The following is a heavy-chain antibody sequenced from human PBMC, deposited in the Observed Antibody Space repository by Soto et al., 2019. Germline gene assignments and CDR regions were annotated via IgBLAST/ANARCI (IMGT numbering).Heavy chain of an antibody. CDR3: ARRYGSAFDI. V-gene: IGHV4-59*08. D-gene: IGHD3-10*01. J-gene: IGHJ3*02. CDR2: IYYSGST. CDR1: GGSISSYY. Sequence: PSETLSLTCPVSGGSISSYYWSWIRQPPGKGLEWIGYIYYSGSTNYNPSLKSRVTISVDTSKNQFSLKLSSVTAADTAVYYCARRYGSAFDIWGQGTMVTVSS.